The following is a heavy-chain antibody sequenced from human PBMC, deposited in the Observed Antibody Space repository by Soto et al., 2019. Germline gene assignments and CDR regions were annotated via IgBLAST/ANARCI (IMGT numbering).Heavy chain of an antibody. CDR3: ARDLYSSSSVSGQPGYYYYGMDV. D-gene: IGHD6-6*01. Sequence: GGSLRLSCAASGFTFSSYWMHWVRQAPGKGLVWVSRINSDGSSTSYADSVKGRFTISRDNAKNTLYLQMNSLRAEDTAVYYCARDLYSSSSVSGQPGYYYYGMDVWGQGTTVTVS. J-gene: IGHJ6*02. CDR1: GFTFSSYW. V-gene: IGHV3-74*01. CDR2: INSDGSST.